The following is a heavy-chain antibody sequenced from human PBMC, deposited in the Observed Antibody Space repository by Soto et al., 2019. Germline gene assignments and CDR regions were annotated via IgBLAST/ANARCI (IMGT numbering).Heavy chain of an antibody. CDR3: AGGGAVVVPGAVDRHNWFDP. CDR1: GGTFSSYS. CDR2: VIPILGMA. J-gene: IGHJ5*02. Sequence: QVQLVQSGAEVKKPGSSVKVSCEASGGTFSSYSFSWVRQAPGQGLEWMGRVIPILGMANYAQKFQGRVTITADKSTSTVYMELGSLRSEDTAVYYCAGGGAVVVPGAVDRHNWFDPWGQGTLVTVSS. D-gene: IGHD2-2*01. V-gene: IGHV1-69*02.